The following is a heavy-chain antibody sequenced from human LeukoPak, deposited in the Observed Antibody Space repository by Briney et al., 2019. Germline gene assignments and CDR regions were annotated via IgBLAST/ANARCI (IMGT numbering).Heavy chain of an antibody. D-gene: IGHD3-16*01. CDR3: AKEIRPNDH. V-gene: IGHV3-23*01. J-gene: IGHJ4*02. Sequence: GGSLRLSCAASGFTFSSHAMTWVRQAPGKGLQWVSSISINADDTHYADSVKGRFTISRDNSKKTLFLQMNSLRVDDTAIYYCAKEIRPNDHWGQGTLVIVSS. CDR2: ISINADDT. CDR1: GFTFSSHA.